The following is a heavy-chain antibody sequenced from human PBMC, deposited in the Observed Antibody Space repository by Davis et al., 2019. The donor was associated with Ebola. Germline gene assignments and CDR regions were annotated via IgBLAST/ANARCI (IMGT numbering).Heavy chain of an antibody. J-gene: IGHJ4*02. CDR2: ISGSGGST. Sequence: GGSLRLSCAASGFTFSKYDMTWVRQAPGKGLEWVSVISGSGGSTYYADSVKGRFTISRDNAKNSLFLQVNSLRAEDTALYYCARAGNYASPHHFDYWGQGSLVTVSS. CDR3: ARAGNYASPHHFDY. D-gene: IGHD1-7*01. CDR1: GFTFSKYD. V-gene: IGHV3-23*01.